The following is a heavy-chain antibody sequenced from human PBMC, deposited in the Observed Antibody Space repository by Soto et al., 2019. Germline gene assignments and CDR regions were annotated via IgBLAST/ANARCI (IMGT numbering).Heavy chain of an antibody. J-gene: IGHJ4*02. Sequence: SVKVSCKASGGTFSSYAISWVRQAPGQGLEWMGGIIPIFGTANYAQKFQGRVTITADESTSTAYMELSSLRSEDTAVYYCARDRAVSDTAMVSYFDYWGQGTLVTVSS. V-gene: IGHV1-69*13. D-gene: IGHD5-18*01. CDR1: GGTFSSYA. CDR3: ARDRAVSDTAMVSYFDY. CDR2: IIPIFGTA.